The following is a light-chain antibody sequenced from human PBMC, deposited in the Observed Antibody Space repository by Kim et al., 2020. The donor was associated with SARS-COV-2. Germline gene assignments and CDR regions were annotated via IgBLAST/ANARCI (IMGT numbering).Light chain of an antibody. V-gene: IGKV3-15*01. CDR3: QQHSDWPLT. Sequence: VSPGEGATLSCRAGQTIRNNYLAWYQQKPGQAPRPLIYLASTRATGIPARFSGSGSGTEFTLSISSLQSEDSAIYYCQQHSDWPLTFGGGTRVEI. CDR2: LAS. CDR1: QTIRNN. J-gene: IGKJ4*01.